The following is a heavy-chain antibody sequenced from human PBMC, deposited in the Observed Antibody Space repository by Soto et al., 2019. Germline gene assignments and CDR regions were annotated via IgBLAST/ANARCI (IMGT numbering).Heavy chain of an antibody. CDR1: GGSISSSNW. Sequence: SETLSLTCAVSGGSISSSNWWSWLRQPPGKGLEWIGYIHYSGSTDYNASLKSRVAISVDTSKNQFSLKLTSVTAADTAVYYCARRYYGGNYWYFDLWGRGTLVTVS. CDR3: ARRYYGGNYWYFDL. J-gene: IGHJ2*01. CDR2: IHYSGST. D-gene: IGHD4-17*01. V-gene: IGHV4-4*02.